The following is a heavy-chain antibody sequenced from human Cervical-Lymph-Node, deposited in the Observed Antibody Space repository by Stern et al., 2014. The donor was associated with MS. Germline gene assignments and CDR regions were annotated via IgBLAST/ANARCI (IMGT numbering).Heavy chain of an antibody. CDR1: GFTFSSYG. CDR2: ISYDGSNK. J-gene: IGHJ5*02. CDR3: AKDLAAAGSDWFDP. Sequence: VHLVESGGGVVQPGRSLRLSCAASGFTFSSYGMHWVRQAPGKGLEWVAVISYDGSNKYYADSVKGRFTISRDNSKNTLYLQMNSLRAEDTAVYYCAKDLAAAGSDWFDPWGQGTLVTVSS. V-gene: IGHV3-30*18. D-gene: IGHD6-13*01.